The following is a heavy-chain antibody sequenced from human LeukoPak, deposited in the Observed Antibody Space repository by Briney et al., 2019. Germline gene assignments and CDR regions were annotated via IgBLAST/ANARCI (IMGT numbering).Heavy chain of an antibody. CDR3: ARNTYCSSTSCYFLP. Sequence: ASVKVSCKASGYTFTGYYMHRVRQAPGQGLEWMGWISAYNGNINYAQKFQGRVTMTTDTSTSTAYMELRSLRSDDTAVYYCARNTYCSSTSCYFLPWGQGTLVTVSS. V-gene: IGHV1-18*04. J-gene: IGHJ5*02. CDR1: GYTFTGYY. D-gene: IGHD2-2*01. CDR2: ISAYNGNI.